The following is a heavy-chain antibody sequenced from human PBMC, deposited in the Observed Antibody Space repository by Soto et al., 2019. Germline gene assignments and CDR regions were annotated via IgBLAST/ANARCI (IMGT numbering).Heavy chain of an antibody. J-gene: IGHJ4*02. CDR2: ISGSGGST. D-gene: IGHD2-21*01. V-gene: IGHV3-23*01. Sequence: GGSLRLSCAASGFTFSSYAMSWVRQAPGKGLEWVSAISGSGGSTYYADSVKGRFTISRDNSKNTLYLQMNSLRAEDTAVYYCAKASIVVVIANYYFDYWGQGTLVTVSS. CDR3: AKASIVVVIANYYFDY. CDR1: GFTFSSYA.